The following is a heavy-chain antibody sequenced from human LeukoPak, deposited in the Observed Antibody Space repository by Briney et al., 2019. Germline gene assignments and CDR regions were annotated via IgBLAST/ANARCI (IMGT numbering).Heavy chain of an antibody. CDR1: GFTVSSNY. V-gene: IGHV3-66*01. J-gene: IGHJ6*03. D-gene: IGHD6-13*01. CDR2: IYSGGST. CDR3: ARGSPYSSSWSNYYYYMDV. Sequence: GGSLRLSCAASGFTVSSNYMSWVRQAPGKGLEWVSVIYSGGSTYYADSVKGRFTISRDNSKNTLYLQMNSLRAEDTAVYYCARGSPYSSSWSNYYYYMDVWGKGTTVTVSS.